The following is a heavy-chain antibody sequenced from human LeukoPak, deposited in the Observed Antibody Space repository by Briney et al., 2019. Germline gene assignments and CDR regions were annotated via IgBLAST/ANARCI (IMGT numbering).Heavy chain of an antibody. Sequence: GALRLSCAVSGFPFNTYSMNWVRQAPGKGLEWVSTISSSSNYIYYGESVKGRFTVSRDNAKNSLYLQMKSLRAEDTAVYYCAREVGVGSIFDYWGRGTLVTVSS. CDR1: GFPFNTYS. J-gene: IGHJ4*02. D-gene: IGHD1-26*01. CDR3: AREVGVGSIFDY. CDR2: ISSSSNYI. V-gene: IGHV3-21*01.